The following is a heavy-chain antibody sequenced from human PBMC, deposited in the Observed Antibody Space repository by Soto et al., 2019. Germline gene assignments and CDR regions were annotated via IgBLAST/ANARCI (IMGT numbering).Heavy chain of an antibody. CDR1: GYRFSTYW. CDR3: ARLGGIVDTGTWIQ. Sequence: RGESLKISCKASGYRFSTYWIGWVRQRPGKGPEWMAIIYPGDSDTRENPSFQGQVTISADKSSNTVHLQWRSLKASDTAIYYCARLGGIVDTGTWIQWGQGTPVTVSS. J-gene: IGHJ4*02. V-gene: IGHV5-51*01. CDR2: IYPGDSDT. D-gene: IGHD1-26*01.